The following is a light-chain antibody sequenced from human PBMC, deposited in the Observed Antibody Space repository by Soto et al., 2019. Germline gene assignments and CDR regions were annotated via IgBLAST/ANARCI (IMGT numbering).Light chain of an antibody. J-gene: IGKJ5*01. CDR1: QSINSY. Sequence: DIQMTQSTSSLSASVGDRVTITFLESQSINSYLNWYQQEPGKAPKFLIYAASSLQSGVPSRFSGSGSGTDFTLTISSLQPEDFATYYCQQSYSTPITFAQGTRLEI. CDR2: AAS. V-gene: IGKV1-39*01. CDR3: QQSYSTPIT.